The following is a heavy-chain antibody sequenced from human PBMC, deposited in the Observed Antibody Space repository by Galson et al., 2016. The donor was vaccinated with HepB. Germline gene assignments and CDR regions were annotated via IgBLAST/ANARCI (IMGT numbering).Heavy chain of an antibody. Sequence: SLRLSCAASGFTVSNNYMTWVRQAPGKGLEYVSVIYSGGTTYYADSVKGRFTTSRDNSQNSLFLQMNTLRAEDTAVYFCVRGVYGDHGWFDYWGQGTLVTVSS. CDR2: IYSGGTT. D-gene: IGHD4-17*01. V-gene: IGHV3-66*02. CDR3: VRGVYGDHGWFDY. CDR1: GFTVSNNY. J-gene: IGHJ4*02.